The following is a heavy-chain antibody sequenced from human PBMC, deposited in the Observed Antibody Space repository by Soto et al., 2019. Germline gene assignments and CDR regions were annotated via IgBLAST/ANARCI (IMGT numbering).Heavy chain of an antibody. CDR3: ARTAVAGTGVWFDP. V-gene: IGHV3-11*01. Sequence: PGGSLRLSCAASGFTFSDYYMSWIRQAPGKGLEWVSYISSSGSTIYYADSVKGRFTISRDNAKNSLYLQMNSLRAEDTAVYYCARTAVAGTGVWFDPWGQGTLVTVSS. J-gene: IGHJ5*02. CDR1: GFTFSDYY. CDR2: ISSSGSTI. D-gene: IGHD6-19*01.